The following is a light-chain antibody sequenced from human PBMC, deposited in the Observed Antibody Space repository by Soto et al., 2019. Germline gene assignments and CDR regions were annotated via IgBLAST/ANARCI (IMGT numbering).Light chain of an antibody. V-gene: IGKV3-11*01. CDR2: DAS. CDR1: QSVSSS. CDR3: QQYYSPPMT. J-gene: IGKJ5*01. Sequence: EIVLTQSPVTLSLSPGERAALSCRASQSVSSSLAWYQQKPGQAPRLLIYDASNRATGIPARFSGSGSGTHFTLTISSLQAEDVAVYYCQQYYSPPMTFGQGTRLEIK.